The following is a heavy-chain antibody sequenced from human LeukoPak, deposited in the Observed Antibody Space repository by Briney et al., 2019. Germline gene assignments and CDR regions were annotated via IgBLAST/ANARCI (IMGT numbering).Heavy chain of an antibody. Sequence: SETLSLTCAVYGGSFSGYYWSWIRQPPGKGLEWIGEINHSGSTNYNPSLKSRVTISVDTSKNQFSLKLSSVTAAETAVYYCARGAKYYYGSGSYHFDYWGQGTLVTVSS. CDR2: INHSGST. CDR1: GGSFSGYY. CDR3: ARGAKYYYGSGSYHFDY. D-gene: IGHD3-10*01. V-gene: IGHV4-34*01. J-gene: IGHJ4*02.